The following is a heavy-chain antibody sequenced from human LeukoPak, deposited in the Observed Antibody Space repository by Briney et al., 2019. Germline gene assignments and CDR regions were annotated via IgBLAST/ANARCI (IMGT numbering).Heavy chain of an antibody. J-gene: IGHJ4*02. Sequence: PGGSLRLSCAASGFTFNTYTMNWVRQAPGKGLEWVSSISTSSSSINYADSLKGRFTISRDNAKNSLYLQMNSLRAEDTAVYYCARGRFMAVTNDWGQGTLVTVSS. D-gene: IGHD4-17*01. CDR3: ARGRFMAVTND. CDR1: GFTFNTYT. CDR2: ISTSSSSI. V-gene: IGHV3-21*01.